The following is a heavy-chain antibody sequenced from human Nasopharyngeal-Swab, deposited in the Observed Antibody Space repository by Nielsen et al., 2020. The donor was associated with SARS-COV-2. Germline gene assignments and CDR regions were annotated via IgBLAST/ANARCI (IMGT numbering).Heavy chain of an antibody. J-gene: IGHJ4*02. CDR2: IKKDESEK. CDR3: ARGEGPLSYFDY. V-gene: IGHV3-7*01. Sequence: WIRQPPGKGLEWVANIKKDESEKLYVQSVKGRFTISRDNAKNSMYLQMNSLRAEDTALYYCARGEGPLSYFDYWGQGTLVTVSS.